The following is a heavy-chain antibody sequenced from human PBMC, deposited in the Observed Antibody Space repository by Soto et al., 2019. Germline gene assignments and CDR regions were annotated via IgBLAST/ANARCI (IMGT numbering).Heavy chain of an antibody. Sequence: EVQLVESGGDLVQPGGSLRLSCAASGFTFSGHWMHWVRQVPGKGLEWVSRINTDGGSSADADSVKGRFTISRDNAKNTLYLQMSGLRAEDTAVYYCAREAGYCSRTSCYRRAFDTWGQGTTVTVSS. CDR1: GFTFSGHW. J-gene: IGHJ3*02. CDR2: INTDGGSS. CDR3: AREAGYCSRTSCYRRAFDT. D-gene: IGHD2-2*01. V-gene: IGHV3-74*03.